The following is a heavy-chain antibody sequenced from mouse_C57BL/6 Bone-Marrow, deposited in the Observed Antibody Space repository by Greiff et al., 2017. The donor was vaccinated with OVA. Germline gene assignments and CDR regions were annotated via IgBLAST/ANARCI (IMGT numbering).Heavy chain of an antibody. J-gene: IGHJ2*01. Sequence: EVKVEESGTVLARPGASVKMSCKTSGYTFTSYWMHWVKQRPGKGLEWIGAIYPGNSDNSYNQKFKGKAKLTAVTSSSPAYMELSSLTNEDSAVYYCTRIRTYPFDYWGQGTTLTVSS. V-gene: IGHV1-5*01. D-gene: IGHD5-1*01. CDR3: TRIRTYPFDY. CDR1: GYTFTSYW. CDR2: IYPGNSDN.